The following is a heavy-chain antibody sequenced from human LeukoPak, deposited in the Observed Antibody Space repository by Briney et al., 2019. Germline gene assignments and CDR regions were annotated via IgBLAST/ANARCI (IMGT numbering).Heavy chain of an antibody. V-gene: IGHV3-23*01. CDR3: AKVGYCSSTSCYSGGDAFDI. J-gene: IGHJ3*02. CDR2: ISGSGGST. CDR1: GFTFSSYG. D-gene: IGHD2-2*01. Sequence: GGSLRLSCAASGFTFSSYGMSWVRQAPGKGLEWVSAISGSGGSTYYADSVKGRFTISRDNSKNTLYLQMNSLRAEDTAVYYCAKVGYCSSTSCYSGGDAFDIWGQGTMVTVSS.